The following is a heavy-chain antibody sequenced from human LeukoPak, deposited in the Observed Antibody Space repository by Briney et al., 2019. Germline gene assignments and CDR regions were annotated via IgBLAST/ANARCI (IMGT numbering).Heavy chain of an antibody. V-gene: IGHV4-59*01. CDR3: AREWDWFDP. D-gene: IGHD1-26*01. J-gene: IGHJ5*02. Sequence: SETLSLTCTVSGGSISSYYWSWIRQPPGKGLEWIGYIYYSGSTNYNPSLKSRVTISVDTSKNQFSLKLSTVTAADTAVYYCAREWDWFDPWGQGTLVTVSS. CDR2: IYYSGST. CDR1: GGSISSYY.